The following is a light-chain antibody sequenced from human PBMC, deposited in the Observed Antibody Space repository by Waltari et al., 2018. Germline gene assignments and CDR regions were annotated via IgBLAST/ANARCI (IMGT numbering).Light chain of an antibody. Sequence: DIQMTQSPSSLSASLGDRVTITCRASQDIRRYLNWYQQQPGKAPKLLIYAASTLQSGVPSRFSGNGSGTEFTLTIRGLHPEDFATYFCQQSYSSLWTFGRGTKVEIK. CDR1: QDIRRY. CDR2: AAS. J-gene: IGKJ1*01. CDR3: QQSYSSLWT. V-gene: IGKV1-39*01.